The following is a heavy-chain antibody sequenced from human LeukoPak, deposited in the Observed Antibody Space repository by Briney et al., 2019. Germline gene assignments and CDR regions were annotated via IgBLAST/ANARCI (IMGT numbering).Heavy chain of an antibody. V-gene: IGHV3-48*04. CDR2: ISSSGSTI. J-gene: IGHJ6*03. Sequence: GGSLRLSCVASGFTFSSYSMNWVRQAPGKGLEWVSYISSSGSTIYYADSVKGRFTISRDDAKNSLYLQMNSLRAEDTAVYYCARDEVVVVPAARREYYYYYYYMDVWGKGTTVTVSS. CDR1: GFTFSSYS. CDR3: ARDEVVVVPAARREYYYYYYYMDV. D-gene: IGHD2-2*01.